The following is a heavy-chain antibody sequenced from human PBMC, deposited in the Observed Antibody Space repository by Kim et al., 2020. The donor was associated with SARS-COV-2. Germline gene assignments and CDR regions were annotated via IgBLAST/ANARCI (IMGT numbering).Heavy chain of an antibody. CDR3: ATISIRADYYDSSSKFNWFDP. Sequence: ASVKVSCKVSGYTLTELSMHWVRQAPGKGLEWMGGFDPEDGETIYAQKFQGRVTMTEDTSTDTAYMELSSLRSEDTAVYYCATISIRADYYDSSSKFNWFDPWGQGTLVTVSS. J-gene: IGHJ5*02. CDR1: GYTLTELS. D-gene: IGHD3-22*01. V-gene: IGHV1-24*01. CDR2: FDPEDGET.